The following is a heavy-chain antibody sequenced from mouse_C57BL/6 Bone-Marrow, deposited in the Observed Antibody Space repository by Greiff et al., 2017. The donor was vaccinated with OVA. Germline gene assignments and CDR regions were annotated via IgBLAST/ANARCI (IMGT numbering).Heavy chain of an antibody. Sequence: VQLKESGGGLVQPGGSMKLSCVASGFTFSNYWMNWVRQSPEKGLEWVAQIRLKSDNYATHYAESVKGRFTISRDDSKSSVYLQMNNLRAEDTGIYYCYYGNYYFDYWGQGTTLTVSS. J-gene: IGHJ2*01. CDR2: IRLKSDNYAT. D-gene: IGHD2-1*01. V-gene: IGHV6-3*01. CDR3: YYGNYYFDY. CDR1: GFTFSNYW.